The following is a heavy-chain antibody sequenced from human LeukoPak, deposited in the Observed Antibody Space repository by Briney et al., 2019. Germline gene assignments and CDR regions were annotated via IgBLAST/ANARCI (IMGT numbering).Heavy chain of an antibody. CDR3: ARLFHPALSGNYPFDY. CDR1: GGSINSYD. D-gene: IGHD1-26*01. CDR2: IYYSGST. J-gene: IGHJ4*02. V-gene: IGHV4-59*01. Sequence: PSETLSLTCTVSGGSINSYDWSWIRQPPGKGLEWIAYIYYSGSTSYNPSLKSRVTISVDTPKNQFSLKLNSVTAADTAMYYCARLFHPALSGNYPFDYWGQGTLVTVSS.